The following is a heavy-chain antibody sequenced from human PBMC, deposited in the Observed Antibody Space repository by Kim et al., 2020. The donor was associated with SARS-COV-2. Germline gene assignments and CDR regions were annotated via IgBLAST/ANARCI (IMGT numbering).Heavy chain of an antibody. V-gene: IGHV3-30*04. Sequence: GGSLRLSCAASGFTFSNYAMYWVRQAPGKGLEWVALISYDGTNKDYADSVKGRFTISRDNSKNTLYLQMNSLRVEDTAVYFCARKPTTSSCSYYFEYWG. D-gene: IGHD6-13*01. J-gene: IGHJ4*01. CDR1: GFTFSNYA. CDR2: ISYDGTNK. CDR3: ARKPTTSSCSYYFEY.